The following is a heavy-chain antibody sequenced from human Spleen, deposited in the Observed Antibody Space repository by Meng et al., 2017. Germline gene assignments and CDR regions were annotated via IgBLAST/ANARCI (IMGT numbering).Heavy chain of an antibody. V-gene: IGHV3-48*03. Sequence: GESLKISCAASGFTFSSYEMNWVRQAPGKGLEWVSYISSSGSTIYYADSVKGRFTISRDNSNNTLYLQMSSLRAEDTAVYYCATTTTSSPYYYYYGMDVWGQGTTVTVSS. CDR2: ISSSGSTI. D-gene: IGHD6-6*01. CDR3: ATTTTSSPYYYYYGMDV. CDR1: GFTFSSYE. J-gene: IGHJ6*02.